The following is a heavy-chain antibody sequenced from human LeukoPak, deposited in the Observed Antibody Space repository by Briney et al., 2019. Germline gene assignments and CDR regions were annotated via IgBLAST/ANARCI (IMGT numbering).Heavy chain of an antibody. V-gene: IGHV1-2*04. J-gene: IGHJ6*02. Sequence: ASVKVSCKASGYTFTSYGISWVRQAPGQGLEWMGWINPNSGGTNYAQKFQGWVTMTRDTSISTAYMELSRLRSDDTAVYYCAREYSSSWFEGYYYGMDVWGQGTTVTVSS. CDR2: INPNSGGT. CDR3: AREYSSSWFEGYYYGMDV. CDR1: GYTFTSYG. D-gene: IGHD6-13*01.